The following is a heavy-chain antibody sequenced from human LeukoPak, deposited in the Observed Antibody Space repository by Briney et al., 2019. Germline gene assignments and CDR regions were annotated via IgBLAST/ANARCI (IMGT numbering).Heavy chain of an antibody. CDR1: GFTFSSYS. J-gene: IGHJ4*02. CDR2: ISSSSSYI. CDR3: ASGYGSGRYFDY. Sequence: GGSLRLSCAASGFTFSSYSMNWVRQAPGKGLEWVSSISSSSSYIYYADSVKGRFTISRDNSKNTLYLQMNSLRAEDTAVYYCASGYGSGRYFDYWGQGTLVTVSS. V-gene: IGHV3-21*04. D-gene: IGHD3-10*01.